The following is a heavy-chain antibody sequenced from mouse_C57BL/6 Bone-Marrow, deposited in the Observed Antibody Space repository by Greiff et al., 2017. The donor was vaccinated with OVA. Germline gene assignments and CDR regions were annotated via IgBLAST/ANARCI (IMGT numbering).Heavy chain of an antibody. Sequence: QVQLKQSGPELVKPGASVKISCKASGYTFTDYYINWVKQRPGQGLEWIGWIFPGSGSTYYNEKFKGKATLTVDKSSSTAYMLLSSLTSEDSAVYFCARWGYGSRAPFDYWGQGTTLTVSS. CDR2: IFPGSGST. D-gene: IGHD1-1*01. CDR3: ARWGYGSRAPFDY. CDR1: GYTFTDYY. V-gene: IGHV1-75*01. J-gene: IGHJ2*01.